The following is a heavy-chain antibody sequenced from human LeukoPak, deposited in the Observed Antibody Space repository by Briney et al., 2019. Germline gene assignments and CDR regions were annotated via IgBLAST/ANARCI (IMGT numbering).Heavy chain of an antibody. CDR1: GFTFSSYA. D-gene: IGHD1-26*01. J-gene: IGHJ4*02. V-gene: IGHV3-23*01. CDR2: ICVSGGGT. CDR3: ARRGIVLGAAPVLKYSFDY. Sequence: GGSLRLSCAASGFTFSSYAMSWVPEPPGKGLEGVSSICVSGGGTYYADPVKGRFTISRDNSKNTLYLQMNSLSAEDTAVYYCARRGIVLGAAPVLKYSFDYCGQGTLVTASS.